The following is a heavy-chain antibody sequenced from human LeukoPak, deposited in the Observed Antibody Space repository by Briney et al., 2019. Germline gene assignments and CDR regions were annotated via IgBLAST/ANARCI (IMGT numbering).Heavy chain of an antibody. CDR1: GGSISSYY. J-gene: IGHJ4*02. V-gene: IGHV4-59*01. Sequence: PSETLSLTCTVSGGSISSYYWSWIRQPPGRGLEWIGYIYYSASTNYNPSLKSRVTISVDTSKNQFSLKLSSVTAADTAVYYCARGALVVVAANYFDYWGQGTLVTVSS. CDR2: IYYSAST. CDR3: ARGALVVVAANYFDY. D-gene: IGHD2-15*01.